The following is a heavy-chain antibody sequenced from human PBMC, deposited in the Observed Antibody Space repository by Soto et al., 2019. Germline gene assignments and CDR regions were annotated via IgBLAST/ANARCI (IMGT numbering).Heavy chain of an antibody. J-gene: IGHJ4*02. V-gene: IGHV3-23*01. CDR1: GFTFSSYA. D-gene: IGHD3-3*01. Sequence: GGSLRLSCAASGFTFSSYAMSWVRQAPGKGLEWVSAISGSGGSTYYADSVKGRFTISRDNSKNTLYLQMNSLRAEDTAVYYCAKDQYRTRITIFGVPQIRGGLEYWGQGTLVTVSS. CDR3: AKDQYRTRITIFGVPQIRGGLEY. CDR2: ISGSGGST.